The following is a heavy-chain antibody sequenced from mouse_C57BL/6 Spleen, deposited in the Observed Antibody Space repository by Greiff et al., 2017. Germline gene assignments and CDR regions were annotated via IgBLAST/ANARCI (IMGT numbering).Heavy chain of an antibody. D-gene: IGHD1-1*01. J-gene: IGHJ3*01. V-gene: IGHV1-52*01. CDR2: IDPSDSET. CDR1: GYTFTSYW. Sequence: QVQLQQPGAELVRPRSSVKLSCKASGYTFTSYWMHWVKQRPIQGLEWIGNIDPSDSETHYNQKFKDKATLTVDKSSSTAYMQLSSLTSEDSAVYYCARLGYGSSYGFAYWGQGTLVTVSA. CDR3: ARLGYGSSYGFAY.